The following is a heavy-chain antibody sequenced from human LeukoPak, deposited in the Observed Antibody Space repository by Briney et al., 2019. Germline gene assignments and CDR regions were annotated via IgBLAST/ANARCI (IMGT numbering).Heavy chain of an antibody. V-gene: IGHV3-30*02. J-gene: IGHJ6*02. D-gene: IGHD4-23*01. CDR1: GFTLSSYG. Sequence: PGGSLSLSCVASGFTLSSYGMHWVRQAPGKGLEWVAFIRYDDDGTKRYYVDSVKGRFTISRDDSKNTLYLQMNSLRAEDTAVFYCAKEERYGGHGIEGYYYYGMDVWGQGTTVTVSS. CDR3: AKEERYGGHGIEGYYYYGMDV. CDR2: IRYDDDGTKR.